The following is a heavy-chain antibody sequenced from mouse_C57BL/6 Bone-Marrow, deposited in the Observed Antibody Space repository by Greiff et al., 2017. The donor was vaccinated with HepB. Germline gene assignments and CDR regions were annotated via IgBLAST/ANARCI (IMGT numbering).Heavy chain of an antibody. Sequence: VQGVESGAELAKPGASVKLSCKASGYTFTSYWMHWVKQRPGQGLEWIGYINPSSGYTKYNQKFKDKATLTADKSSSTAYMQLSSLTYEDSAVYYCARIGYGPYYAMDYWGQGTSVTVSS. D-gene: IGHD2-10*02. J-gene: IGHJ4*01. CDR3: ARIGYGPYYAMDY. CDR1: GYTFTSYW. V-gene: IGHV1-7*01. CDR2: INPSSGYT.